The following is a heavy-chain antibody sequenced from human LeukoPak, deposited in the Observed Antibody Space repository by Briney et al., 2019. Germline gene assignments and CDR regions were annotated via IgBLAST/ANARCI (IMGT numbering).Heavy chain of an antibody. CDR1: GYTFTSYY. Sequence: ASVKVSCKSSGYTFTSYYMHWVRQAPGQGLEWMGWINPNTGGTISAQKFQGRVTMTRDTSISTAYMEVSRLRSDDTAVYYCARDQRYIAVAGYVAFDIWGQGRMVTVSS. D-gene: IGHD6-19*01. J-gene: IGHJ3*02. CDR2: INPNTGGT. CDR3: ARDQRYIAVAGYVAFDI. V-gene: IGHV1-2*02.